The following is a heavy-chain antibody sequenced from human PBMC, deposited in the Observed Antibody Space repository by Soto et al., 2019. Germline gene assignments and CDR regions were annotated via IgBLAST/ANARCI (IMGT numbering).Heavy chain of an antibody. CDR2: ISHDGRSD. CDR3: AKVIQRMTSVTYFDY. J-gene: IGHJ4*02. D-gene: IGHD4-4*01. Sequence: QVQLVESGGGVVQPGRSLRLSCAASGFVFSDYAMHWVRQAPGQGLEWVTLISHDGRSDFYADSVKGRFSISRDNSKNTVFLQMNSLRPEDTAVYFCAKVIQRMTSVTYFDYWGRGTLVTVSS. CDR1: GFVFSDYA. V-gene: IGHV3-30*18.